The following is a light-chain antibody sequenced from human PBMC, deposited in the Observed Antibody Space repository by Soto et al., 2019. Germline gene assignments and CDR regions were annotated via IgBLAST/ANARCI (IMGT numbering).Light chain of an antibody. J-gene: IGLJ1*01. CDR2: GVS. V-gene: IGLV2-14*01. Sequence: QSALTQPASVSGSPGQSITIYCTGTSGDVGNYNYVSWYQHHPGKAPKLVIFGVSDRPSGISYRFSGFKSDNTASLTISGLQPEDEADYYCSSYTSSNTVVFGSGTKVTVL. CDR1: SGDVGNYNY. CDR3: SSYTSSNTVV.